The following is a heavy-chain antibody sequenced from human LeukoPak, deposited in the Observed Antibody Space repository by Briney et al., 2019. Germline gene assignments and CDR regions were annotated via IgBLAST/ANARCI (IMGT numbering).Heavy chain of an antibody. Sequence: SVRVSCEASGGTFSSYAISWVRQAPGQGLEWMGRIIPIFGTANYAQKFQGRVAITTDESTSTAYMELSSLRSEDTAVYYCARLSLVGATLDYWGQGTLVTVSS. CDR3: ARLSLVGATLDY. D-gene: IGHD1-26*01. CDR2: IIPIFGTA. J-gene: IGHJ4*02. V-gene: IGHV1-69*05. CDR1: GGTFSSYA.